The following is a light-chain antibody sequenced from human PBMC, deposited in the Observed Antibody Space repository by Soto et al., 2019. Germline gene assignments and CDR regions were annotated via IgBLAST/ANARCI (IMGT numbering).Light chain of an antibody. CDR3: QQSYSSWT. J-gene: IGKJ1*01. CDR2: AAS. Sequence: DIQMTQSPSSLSASVGDRVTITCRASQSIHYYLNWYQQKPGTAPKLLIYAASNLQSGVPSRFSGSGSGTDFTLTISSLQPEDFATYYCQQSYSSWTFGPGTMVEIE. CDR1: QSIHYY. V-gene: IGKV1-39*01.